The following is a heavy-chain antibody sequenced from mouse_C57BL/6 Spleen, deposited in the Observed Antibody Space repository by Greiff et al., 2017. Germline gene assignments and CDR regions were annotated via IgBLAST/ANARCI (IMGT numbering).Heavy chain of an antibody. Sequence: EVKLMESGAELVKPGASVKLSCTASGFNIKDYYMHWVKQRTEQGLEWIGRIDPEDGETKYAPKFQGKATITADTSSNTAYLQLSSLTSEDTAVYYCARRGPYGSSPAWFAYWGQGTLVTVSA. V-gene: IGHV14-2*01. CDR2: IDPEDGET. D-gene: IGHD1-1*01. J-gene: IGHJ3*01. CDR3: ARRGPYGSSPAWFAY. CDR1: GFNIKDYY.